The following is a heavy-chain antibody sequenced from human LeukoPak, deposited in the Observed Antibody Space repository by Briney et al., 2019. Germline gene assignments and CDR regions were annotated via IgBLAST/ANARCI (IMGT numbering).Heavy chain of an antibody. D-gene: IGHD3-16*01. CDR3: ARGGPTYYFDY. Sequence: KPSETLSLTCTVSSGSIDNYYWSWIRQPPGKGLEWIGYIYYSGSTNYNPSLKSRVIISVDTSKNQFSLKLSSVTAADTAVYYCARGGPTYYFDYWGQGTLVTVSS. CDR1: SGSIDNYY. V-gene: IGHV4-59*01. J-gene: IGHJ4*02. CDR2: IYYSGST.